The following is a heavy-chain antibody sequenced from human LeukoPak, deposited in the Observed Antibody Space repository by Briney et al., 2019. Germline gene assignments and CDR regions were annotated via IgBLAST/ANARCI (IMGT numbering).Heavy chain of an antibody. D-gene: IGHD1-14*01. Sequence: GGSLRLSCAASGFTFSSYGMHWVRQAPGKGLEWVAFIRYDGSNKYYADSVKGRFTISRDNYKNTLYLQMNSLRAEDTAVYYCAKNRNEDRYPDYWGQGTLVTVSS. CDR2: IRYDGSNK. V-gene: IGHV3-30*02. J-gene: IGHJ4*02. CDR3: AKNRNEDRYPDY. CDR1: GFTFSSYG.